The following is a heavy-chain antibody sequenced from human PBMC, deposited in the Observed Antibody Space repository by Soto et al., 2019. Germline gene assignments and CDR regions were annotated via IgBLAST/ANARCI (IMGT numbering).Heavy chain of an antibody. V-gene: IGHV3-30-3*01. CDR1: GFTFSSYA. Sequence: QVQLVESGGGVVQPGRSLRLSCAASGFTFSSYAMHWVRQAPGKGLEWVAVISYDGSNKYYADSVKGGVTISRDNSKNTLYLQMNSLRAEDTAVYYCARDISRELISGLSTYGYCMDVWGQGTTVTVSS. CDR2: ISYDGSNK. D-gene: IGHD2-2*01. CDR3: ARDISRELISGLSTYGYCMDV. J-gene: IGHJ6*02.